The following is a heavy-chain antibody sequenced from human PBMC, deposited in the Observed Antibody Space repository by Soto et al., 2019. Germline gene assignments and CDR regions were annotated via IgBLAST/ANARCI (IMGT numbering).Heavy chain of an antibody. CDR2: IYYSGST. CDR1: GGSISSSSYY. J-gene: IGHJ5*02. V-gene: IGHV4-39*01. D-gene: IGHD3-9*01. Sequence: PSETLSLTCTVSGGSISSSSYYWGWIRQPPWKGLEWIGSIYYSGSTYYNPSLKSRVTISVDTSKNQFSLKLSSVTAADTAVYYCAGSSAYYDILTGYSPNWFDPWGQGXLFTVYS. CDR3: AGSSAYYDILTGYSPNWFDP.